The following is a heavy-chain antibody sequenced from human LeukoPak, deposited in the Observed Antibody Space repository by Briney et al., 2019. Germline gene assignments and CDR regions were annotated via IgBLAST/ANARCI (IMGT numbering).Heavy chain of an antibody. CDR3: AKVRWGSDNALDS. J-gene: IGHJ4*02. D-gene: IGHD3-16*01. V-gene: IGHV3-30*18. CDR1: GFPFSDYG. Sequence: GGSLRLSCAASGFPFSDYGMYWVRQAPGKGLEWLAVISHDGSNKYYADSVKGRITISRDNSMNTLYLQMNSLRAEDTAVYYCAKVRWGSDNALDSWGQGTLVTVSS. CDR2: ISHDGSNK.